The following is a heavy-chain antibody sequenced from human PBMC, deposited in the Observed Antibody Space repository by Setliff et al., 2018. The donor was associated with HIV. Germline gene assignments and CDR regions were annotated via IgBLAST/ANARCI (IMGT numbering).Heavy chain of an antibody. CDR2: IYNSG. J-gene: IGHJ5*02. Sequence: SETLSLTCSVSGGSIGSHYWSWIRQPPGKGLEWIGYIYNSGNYNPSLKSRVIMAVDTSKNEFPPKLSSVTAADTAVYYCARVFPHPYGNSWFDTWGQGILVTVSS. CDR3: ARVFPHPYGNSWFDT. CDR1: GGSIGSHY. V-gene: IGHV4-59*11. D-gene: IGHD3-16*01.